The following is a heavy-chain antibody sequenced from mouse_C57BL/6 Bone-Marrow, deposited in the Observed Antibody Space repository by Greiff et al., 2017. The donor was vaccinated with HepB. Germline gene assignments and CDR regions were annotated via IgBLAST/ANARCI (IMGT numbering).Heavy chain of an antibody. J-gene: IGHJ4*01. Sequence: VQLQQSGAELVRPGASVKLSCTASGFNIKDDYMHWVKQRPEQGLEWIGWIDPENGDTEYASKFQGKATITADTSSNTAYLQLSSLTSEDTAVYYCTTHDGYYYAIDYWGQGTSVTVSS. CDR3: TTHDGYYYAIDY. D-gene: IGHD2-3*01. V-gene: IGHV14-4*01. CDR2: IDPENGDT. CDR1: GFNIKDDY.